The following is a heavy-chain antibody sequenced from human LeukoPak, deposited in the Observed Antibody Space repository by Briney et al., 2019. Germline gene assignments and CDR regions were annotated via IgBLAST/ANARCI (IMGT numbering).Heavy chain of an antibody. CDR3: AKTYYSSGSYYHFEY. CDR1: GFTVSSNY. J-gene: IGHJ4*02. CDR2: ISDSGGST. Sequence: GGSLRLSCAASGFTVSSNYMSWVRQAPGKGLEWVSTISDSGGSTYNADSVKGRFTISRDNSKNTLYLQMISLRVEDTAVYYCAKTYYSSGSYYHFEYWGQGTQVTVSS. D-gene: IGHD3-10*01. V-gene: IGHV3-23*01.